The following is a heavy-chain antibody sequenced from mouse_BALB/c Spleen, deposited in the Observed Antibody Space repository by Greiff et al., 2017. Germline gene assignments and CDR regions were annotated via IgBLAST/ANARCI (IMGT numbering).Heavy chain of an antibody. D-gene: IGHD2-1*01. CDR2: ISYSGST. CDR1: GDSITSGY. CDR3: ARCGGNYEWFAY. Sequence: EVKLQESGPSLVKPSQTLSLTCSVTGDSITSGYWNWIRKFPGNKLEYMGYISYSGSTYYNPSLKSRISITRDTSKNQYYLQLNSVTTEDTATYYCARCGGNYEWFAYWGQGTLVTVSA. V-gene: IGHV3-8*02. J-gene: IGHJ3*01.